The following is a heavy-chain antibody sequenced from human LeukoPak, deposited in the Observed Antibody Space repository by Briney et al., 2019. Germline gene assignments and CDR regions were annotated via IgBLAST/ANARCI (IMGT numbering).Heavy chain of an antibody. CDR1: GYTFTNYY. J-gene: IGHJ4*02. CDR2: INPSGGST. V-gene: IGHV1-46*01. Sequence: GASVKVSCKASGYTFTNYYIHWVRQAPGQGLEWMGIINPSGGSTSYAQKFQGRVTMTRDMSTSTVYMELSSLRSEDTAVYYCARESGGFDYWGQGTLVTVSS. CDR3: ARESGGFDY. D-gene: IGHD6-25*01.